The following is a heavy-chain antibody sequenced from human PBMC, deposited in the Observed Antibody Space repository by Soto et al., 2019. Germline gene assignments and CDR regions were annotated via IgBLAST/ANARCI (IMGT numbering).Heavy chain of an antibody. Sequence: GASVKVSCKASGGTFSSYAISWVRQAPGQGLEWMGGIIPIFGTANYAQKFQGRVTITADESTSTAYMELSSLRSEDTAVYYCAGSGSYYWYFDYWGQGTLVTVSS. V-gene: IGHV1-69*13. CDR2: IIPIFGTA. CDR3: AGSGSYYWYFDY. D-gene: IGHD1-26*01. CDR1: GGTFSSYA. J-gene: IGHJ4*02.